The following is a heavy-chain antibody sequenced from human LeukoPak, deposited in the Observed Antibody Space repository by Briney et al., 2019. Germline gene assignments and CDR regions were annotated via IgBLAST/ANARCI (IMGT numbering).Heavy chain of an antibody. CDR3: ARKMADYATEYFDY. CDR2: IYHSGGT. D-gene: IGHD2-2*01. J-gene: IGHJ4*02. CDR1: GGSISSNNW. Sequence: SETLSLTCAVSGGSISSNNWWSWLRQPPGKGLEWIGEIYHSGGTNYNPSLKSRVTISVDKSKNQLSLKLSSVTAADTAVYYCARKMADYATEYFDYWGQGTLVTVSS. V-gene: IGHV4-4*02.